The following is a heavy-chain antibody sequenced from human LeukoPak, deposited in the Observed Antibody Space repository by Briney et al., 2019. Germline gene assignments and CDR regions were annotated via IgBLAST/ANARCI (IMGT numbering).Heavy chain of an antibody. CDR3: ARSPARPLGYYYYYGMDV. CDR1: GGSFSGYY. D-gene: IGHD6-6*01. V-gene: IGHV4-34*01. Sequence: PSETLSLTCAVYGGSFSGYYWSWIRQPPGKGLEWIGEINHSGSTNYNPSLKSRVTISVDTSKNQFSLKLSSVTAADTAVYYCARSPARPLGYYYYYGMDVWGQGTTVTVSS. CDR2: INHSGST. J-gene: IGHJ6*02.